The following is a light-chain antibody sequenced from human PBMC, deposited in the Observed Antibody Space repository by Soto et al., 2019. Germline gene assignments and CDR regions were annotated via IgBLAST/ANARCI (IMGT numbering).Light chain of an antibody. J-gene: IGLJ1*01. V-gene: IGLV2-14*03. Sequence: QSALTQPASVSGSPGQSITISCTGIGADVGTSNFVSWYQHHPGKAPRLIIYDVTDRPSGVSNRFSGSKSGDTASLTISGLQAEDEADYYCTSYRRGPLYVFGTGTKVTVL. CDR1: GADVGTSNF. CDR2: DVT. CDR3: TSYRRGPLYV.